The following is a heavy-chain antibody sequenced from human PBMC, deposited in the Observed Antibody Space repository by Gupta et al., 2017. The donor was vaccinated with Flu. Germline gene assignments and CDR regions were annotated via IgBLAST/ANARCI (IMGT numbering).Heavy chain of an antibody. CDR2: IFPFSGAP. Sequence: QVQLVQSGAEVRQPGSSVKVSCKASGGTFKNYGFSWVRQAPGQGLEWMAGIFPFSGAPSYAQKFQGRITVSADKSTTTIYLELSNLRSGDTAMYYCAREKPSAGYDFGELWDTWGQGTQVTVSS. CDR3: AREKPSAGYDFGELWDT. D-gene: IGHD3-16*01. CDR1: GGTFKNYG. J-gene: IGHJ5*02. V-gene: IGHV1-69*06.